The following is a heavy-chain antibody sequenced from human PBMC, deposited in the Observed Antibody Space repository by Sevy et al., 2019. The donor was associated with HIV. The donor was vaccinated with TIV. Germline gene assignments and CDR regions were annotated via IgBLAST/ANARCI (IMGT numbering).Heavy chain of an antibody. J-gene: IGHJ4*02. CDR2: ISNSGTTI. D-gene: IGHD4-17*01. V-gene: IGHV3-48*03. CDR3: ARDLPPSATTVAHFDY. CDR1: GFTFSSYE. Sequence: GGSLRLSCAASGFTFSSYEMNWVHQAPGKGLEWVSHISNSGTTISYSDSVRGRFSISRDNARNSLYLQMNSLRAEDTAVYYCARDLPPSATTVAHFDYWGQGTLVTVSS.